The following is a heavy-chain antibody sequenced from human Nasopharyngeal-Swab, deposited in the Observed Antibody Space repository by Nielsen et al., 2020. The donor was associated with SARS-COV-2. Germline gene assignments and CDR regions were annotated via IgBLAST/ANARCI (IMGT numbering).Heavy chain of an antibody. CDR3: ARDGQRNCSGGSCYHYYYYGMDV. D-gene: IGHD2-15*01. J-gene: IGHJ6*02. CDR1: GFTFSSYS. V-gene: IGHV3-48*04. CDR2: ISSSSSTI. Sequence: GESLKISCAASGFTFSSYSMNWVRQAPGKGLDWVSYISSSSSTIYYADSVKGRFTISRDNAKNSLYLQMNSLRAEDTAVYYCARDGQRNCSGGSCYHYYYYGMDVWGQGTTVTVSS.